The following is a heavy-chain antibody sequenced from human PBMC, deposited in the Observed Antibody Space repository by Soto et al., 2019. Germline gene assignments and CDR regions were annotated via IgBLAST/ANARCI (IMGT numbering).Heavy chain of an antibody. D-gene: IGHD3-22*01. V-gene: IGHV4-34*01. Sequence: SETLSLTCAVYGGSFSGYYWSWIRQPPGKGLEWFGEINHSGSTNYNPYLKSRVTISVDTSKNQFSLKLSSVTAADTAVYYCARAGPFITMIVVVIRETYGMDVWGQGTTVTVSS. CDR1: GGSFSGYY. CDR3: ARAGPFITMIVVVIRETYGMDV. CDR2: INHSGST. J-gene: IGHJ6*02.